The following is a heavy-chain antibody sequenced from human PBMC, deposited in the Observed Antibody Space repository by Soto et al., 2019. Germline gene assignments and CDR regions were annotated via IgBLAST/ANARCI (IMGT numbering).Heavy chain of an antibody. CDR2: IWYDGSNK. Sequence: GGSLRLSCAASGFTFSSYGMHWVRQAPGKGLEWVAVIWYDGSNKYYADSVKGRFTISRDNSKNMLYLQMNSLRAEDTAIYYCASRSPALDYWGQGTLVTVSS. J-gene: IGHJ4*02. V-gene: IGHV3-33*01. CDR3: ASRSPALDY. D-gene: IGHD2-2*01. CDR1: GFTFSSYG.